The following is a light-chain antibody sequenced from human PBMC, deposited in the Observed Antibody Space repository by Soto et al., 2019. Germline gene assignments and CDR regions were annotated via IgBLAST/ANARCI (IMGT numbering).Light chain of an antibody. V-gene: IGLV2-14*01. Sequence: QSALTPPASVSGSPGQSITISCTGTSSDVGGRNFVSWYQQHPGKAPKVMIYAVSHRPSWVSHLFSGSKSVNTASLTISGLQAEDDAYYYCSSYTSSSTLLYVFGTGTKVTVL. CDR1: SSDVGGRNF. J-gene: IGLJ1*01. CDR2: AVS. CDR3: SSYTSSSTLLYV.